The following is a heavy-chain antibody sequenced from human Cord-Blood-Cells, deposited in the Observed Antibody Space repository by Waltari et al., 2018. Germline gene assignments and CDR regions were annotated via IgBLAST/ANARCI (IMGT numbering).Heavy chain of an antibody. J-gene: IGHJ4*02. Sequence: EVQLVESGGGLVQPGRSLRLSCAASGFTFDDYAMHWVRPAPGKGLEWVSGISWNSGSIGYADSVKGRFTISRDNAKNSLYLQMNSLRAEDTALYYCARTTPGDSGPPTFDYWGQGTLVTVSS. CDR3: ARTTPGDSGPPTFDY. CDR2: ISWNSGSI. CDR1: GFTFDDYA. V-gene: IGHV3-9*01. D-gene: IGHD5-12*01.